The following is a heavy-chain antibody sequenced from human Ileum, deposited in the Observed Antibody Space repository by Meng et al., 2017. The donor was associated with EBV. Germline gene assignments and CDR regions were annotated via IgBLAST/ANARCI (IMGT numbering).Heavy chain of an antibody. CDR1: GYTFSTYT. CDR3: ARGGNFDS. J-gene: IGHJ4*02. V-gene: IGHV7-4-1*02. Sequence: QGQLVQSGCEWKKPGASVKVSCKASGYTFSTYTINWVRQAHGRGLEWMGWISTNTGTPTYTQGFTGRFVFSLDTSVSTAYLQISSLKAEDTAVYYCARGGNFDSGGQGTLGTVGS. CDR2: ISTNTGTP.